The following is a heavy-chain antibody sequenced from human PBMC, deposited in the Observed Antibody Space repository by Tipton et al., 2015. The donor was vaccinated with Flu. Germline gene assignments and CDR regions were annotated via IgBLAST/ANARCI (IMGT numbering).Heavy chain of an antibody. CDR1: GFTFSSYA. Sequence: GSLRLSCAASGFTFSSYAMSWVRQAPGKGLEWVSAISGSGGSTYYADSVKGRFTISRDNSKNTLYLQMNSLRAEDTAVYYCAKYSGGDFWSYYYYGMGVWGQGTTVTVSS. CDR2: ISGSGGST. D-gene: IGHD3-3*01. CDR3: AKYSGGDFWSYYYYGMGV. V-gene: IGHV3-23*01. J-gene: IGHJ6*02.